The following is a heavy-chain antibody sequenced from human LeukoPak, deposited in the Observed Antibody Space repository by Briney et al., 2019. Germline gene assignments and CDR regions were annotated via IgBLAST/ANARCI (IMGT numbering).Heavy chain of an antibody. CDR1: GFTFTNYW. V-gene: IGHV3-7*01. D-gene: IGHD3-10*01. CDR3: GGGPGASAFDF. J-gene: IGHJ4*01. CDR2: INQDESVK. Sequence: PGGSLRLSCAASGFTFTNYWMTWVRQAPGKGLEFVANINQDESVKNYVDSVKGRFTISRDKAENSLHLQMNSLRVEDTAVYDCGGGPGASAFDFWGQGTLVTVSS.